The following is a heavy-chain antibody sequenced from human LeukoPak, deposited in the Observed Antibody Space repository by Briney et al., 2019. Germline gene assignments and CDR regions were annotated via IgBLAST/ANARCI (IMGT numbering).Heavy chain of an antibody. CDR1: GFTFSSYA. J-gene: IGHJ4*02. V-gene: IGHV3-30*04. Sequence: PGRSLRLSCAASGFTFSSYAMHCVRQAPGKGLEWVAVISYDGSNKYYADSVKGRFTISRDNSKNTLYLQMNSLRAEDTAVYYCARDPSEQQLAYYFDYWGQGTLVTVSS. CDR2: ISYDGSNK. D-gene: IGHD6-13*01. CDR3: ARDPSEQQLAYYFDY.